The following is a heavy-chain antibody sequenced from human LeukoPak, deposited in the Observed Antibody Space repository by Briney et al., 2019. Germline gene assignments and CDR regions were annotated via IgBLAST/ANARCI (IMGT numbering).Heavy chain of an antibody. CDR2: INYSGST. CDR1: GASISSYY. CDR3: ARALAAGRVDS. V-gene: IGHV4-59*01. J-gene: IGHJ4*02. Sequence: SETLSLTCTVSGASISSYYWTWIRQPPGKGLEWIGYINYSGSTTYNPSLKSRVTFALDTSRNQVSLKLSSVTAADTALYYCARALAAGRVDSWGRGALVTVSS. D-gene: IGHD6-13*01.